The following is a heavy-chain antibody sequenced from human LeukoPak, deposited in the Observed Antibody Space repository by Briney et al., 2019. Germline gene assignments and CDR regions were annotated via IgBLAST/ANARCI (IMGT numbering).Heavy chain of an antibody. CDR1: GYTFTSYG. J-gene: IGHJ5*02. Sequence: GASVKVSCKASGYTFTSYGISWVRQAPGQGLEWRGWISAYNGNTNYAQKLQGRVTMTTDTSTSTAYMELRSLRSDDTAVYYCARVAPPPMVRGVMFVWFDPWGQGTLVTVSS. V-gene: IGHV1-18*01. CDR2: ISAYNGNT. CDR3: ARVAPPPMVRGVMFVWFDP. D-gene: IGHD3-10*01.